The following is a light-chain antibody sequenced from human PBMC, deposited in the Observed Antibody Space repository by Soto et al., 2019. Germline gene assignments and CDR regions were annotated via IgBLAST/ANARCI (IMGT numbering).Light chain of an antibody. CDR3: QQYDTYSWT. J-gene: IGKJ1*01. V-gene: IGKV1-5*01. CDR1: QTISSW. CDR2: DAS. Sequence: DIQVTQSPSTLSGSVGDRVTITCRASQTISSWLAWYQQKPGKAPKLLIYDASNLESGIPSRFSGSGSGTEFTLTISSLQPDEFATYYCQQYDTYSWTFGQGTKVDI.